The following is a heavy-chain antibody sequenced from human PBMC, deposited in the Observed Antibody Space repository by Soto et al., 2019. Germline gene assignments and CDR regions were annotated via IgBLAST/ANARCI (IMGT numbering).Heavy chain of an antibody. D-gene: IGHD6-19*01. CDR2: IYPGDSDT. V-gene: IGHV5-51*01. CDR1: GYSFTSYW. Sequence: GESLKISCKGSGYSFTSYWIGWVRQMPGKGLEWMGIIYPGDSDTRYSPSFQGQVTISADKSISTAYLQWSSLKASDTAMYYCARHAEGVTGSSSGSMHYYYYYGMDVWGQGTTVTVSS. J-gene: IGHJ6*02. CDR3: ARHAEGVTGSSSGSMHYYYYYGMDV.